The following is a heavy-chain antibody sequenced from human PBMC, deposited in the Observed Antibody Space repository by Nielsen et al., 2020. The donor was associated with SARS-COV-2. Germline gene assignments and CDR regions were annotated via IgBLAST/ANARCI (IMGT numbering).Heavy chain of an antibody. Sequence: GSLRLSCTVSGGSISSYYWSWIRQPPGKGLEWIGYIYYSGSTNYNPSLKSRVTISVDTSKNQFSLKLSSVTAADTAVYYCARLVEADWFDPWGQGTLVTVSS. CDR2: IYYSGST. J-gene: IGHJ5*02. V-gene: IGHV4-59*01. CDR1: GGSISSYY. D-gene: IGHD6-13*01. CDR3: ARLVEADWFDP.